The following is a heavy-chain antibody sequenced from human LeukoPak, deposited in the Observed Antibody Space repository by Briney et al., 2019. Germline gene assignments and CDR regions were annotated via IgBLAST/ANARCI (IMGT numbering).Heavy chain of an antibody. D-gene: IGHD6-19*01. CDR1: GGSVSSGSYY. Sequence: SETLSLTCTVSGGSVSSGSYYWSWIRQPPGKGLEWIGYIYYSGSTNYNPSLKSRVTISVDTSKNQFSLKLSSVTAADTAVYYCARYLQWLVPRGYYFDYWGQGTLVTASS. V-gene: IGHV4-61*01. CDR3: ARYLQWLVPRGYYFDY. J-gene: IGHJ4*02. CDR2: IYYSGST.